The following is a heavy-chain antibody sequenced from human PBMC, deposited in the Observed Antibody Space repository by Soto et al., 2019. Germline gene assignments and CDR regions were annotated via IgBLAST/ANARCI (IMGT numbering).Heavy chain of an antibody. Sequence: ASVKVSCKASGYTFTSYDINWVRQATGQGLEWMGWMNPNSGNTGYAQKFQGRVTMTRNTSISTDYMELSSLRSEDTAVYYCATSPGYSSGWYGYWGQGTLVTVSS. J-gene: IGHJ4*02. V-gene: IGHV1-8*01. CDR1: GYTFTSYD. D-gene: IGHD6-19*01. CDR3: ATSPGYSSGWYGY. CDR2: MNPNSGNT.